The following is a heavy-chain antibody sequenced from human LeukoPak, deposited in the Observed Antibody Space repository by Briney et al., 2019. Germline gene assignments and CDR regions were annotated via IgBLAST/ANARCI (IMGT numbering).Heavy chain of an antibody. CDR1: RYTFSELA. Sequence: ASVNVSCKVSRYTFSELAMHWVRQGHGTGHERKGGFDPEDGEIIYAQKFQGRVTMTEDASTDTAYMELSSLRAEDTAVYYCATKSYLEYFYYGMDVWGQGTTVTVSS. D-gene: IGHD1-26*01. CDR3: ATKSYLEYFYYGMDV. J-gene: IGHJ6*02. CDR2: FDPEDGEI. V-gene: IGHV1-24*01.